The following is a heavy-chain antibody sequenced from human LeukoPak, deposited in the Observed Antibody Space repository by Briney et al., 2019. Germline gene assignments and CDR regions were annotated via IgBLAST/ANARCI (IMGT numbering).Heavy chain of an antibody. D-gene: IGHD5-12*01. V-gene: IGHV3-66*01. Sequence: PGGSLRLSCSTPGVTVSSIYMSWVRQAPGKGLEWVSLIYGGGTTYYADSVKDRFTISRDNSKNTLFLQLNSLRAEDTAIYYCALALAVSGFNYFDYWGQGTLVTVSS. J-gene: IGHJ4*02. CDR3: ALALAVSGFNYFDY. CDR1: GVTVSSIY. CDR2: IYGGGTT.